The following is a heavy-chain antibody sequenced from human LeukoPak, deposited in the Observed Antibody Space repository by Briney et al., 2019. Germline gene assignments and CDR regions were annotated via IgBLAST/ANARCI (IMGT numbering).Heavy chain of an antibody. J-gene: IGHJ4*02. CDR2: ISSSSSYI. CDR3: ARDRTAVAGDFDY. CDR1: GFTFSSYS. D-gene: IGHD6-19*01. Sequence: GGSLRLSCAASGFTFSSYSMNWVRQAPGKGLEWVSSISSSSSYIYYADSVKGRFTISRDNAKNSLYLQMNSLRAEDTAVYYCARDRTAVAGDFDYWGQGTLVTVSS. V-gene: IGHV3-21*01.